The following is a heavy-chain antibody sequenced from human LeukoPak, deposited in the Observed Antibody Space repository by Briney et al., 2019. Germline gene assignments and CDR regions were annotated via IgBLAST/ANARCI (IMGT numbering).Heavy chain of an antibody. J-gene: IGHJ5*02. Sequence: SETLSLTCTVSGGSISSYYWSWIPQPAGKGLEWIGRIYTSGSTNYNPSLKSRVTISVDKSKNQFSLKLSSVTAADTAVYYCARSSVADPYNWFDPWGQGTLVTVSS. D-gene: IGHD6-19*01. CDR1: GGSISSYY. V-gene: IGHV4-4*07. CDR3: ARSSVADPYNWFDP. CDR2: IYTSGST.